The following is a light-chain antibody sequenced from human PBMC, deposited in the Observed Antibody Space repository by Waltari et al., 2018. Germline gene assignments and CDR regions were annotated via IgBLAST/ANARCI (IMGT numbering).Light chain of an antibody. Sequence: EIVMTQSPATLPVSPGERGTLSCWASQSIMTNVAWYQQKPGQAPRRLIYDASTRATDTPARFSGSGSGTDFTLTISSLQSEDFAVYYCQQYHHWSTFGGGTKVEI. V-gene: IGKV3-15*01. CDR3: QQYHHWST. J-gene: IGKJ4*01. CDR2: DAS. CDR1: QSIMTN.